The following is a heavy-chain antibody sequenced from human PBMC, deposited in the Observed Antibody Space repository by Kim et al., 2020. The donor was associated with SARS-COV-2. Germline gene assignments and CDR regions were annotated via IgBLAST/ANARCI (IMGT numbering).Heavy chain of an antibody. V-gene: IGHV1-8*01. Sequence: ASVKVSCKASGYTFTSYDINWVRQATGQGLEWMGWMNPNSGNTGYAQKFQGRVTMTRNTSISTAYMELSSLRSEDTAVYYCARSGYSSSWGLDYYYYYGMVVWGQGTTGTVSS. D-gene: IGHD6-13*01. CDR3: ARSGYSSSWGLDYYYYYGMVV. J-gene: IGHJ6*02. CDR2: MNPNSGNT. CDR1: GYTFTSYD.